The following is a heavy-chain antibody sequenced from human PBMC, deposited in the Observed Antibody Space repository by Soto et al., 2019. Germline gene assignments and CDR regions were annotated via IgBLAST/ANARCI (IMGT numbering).Heavy chain of an antibody. CDR1: GGSISSGGYY. V-gene: IGHV4-31*03. D-gene: IGHD3-22*01. Sequence: SETLSLTCTVSGGSISSGGYYWSWIRQHPGKGLEWIGYIYYSGSTYYNPSLKSRVTISVDTSKNQFSLKLSSVTAADIAVYYCARSHYDSSGYYAFDIWGQGTMVTVSS. J-gene: IGHJ3*02. CDR2: IYYSGST. CDR3: ARSHYDSSGYYAFDI.